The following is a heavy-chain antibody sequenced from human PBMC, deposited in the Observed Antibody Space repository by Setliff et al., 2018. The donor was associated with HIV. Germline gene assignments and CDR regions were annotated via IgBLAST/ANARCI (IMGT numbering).Heavy chain of an antibody. CDR1: GGPLSGHY. V-gene: IGHV4-34*01. Sequence: SETLSLTCAVYGGPLSGHYWSWIRQPPGQGLEWIGETSHSGKTNYNPSLKSRVTISVDTSKNQFSLKLTSVTAADTAVYYCVTSSSWSSRLNFWGPGTLVT. CDR2: TSHSGKT. J-gene: IGHJ4*02. CDR3: VTSSSWSSRLNF. D-gene: IGHD2-2*01.